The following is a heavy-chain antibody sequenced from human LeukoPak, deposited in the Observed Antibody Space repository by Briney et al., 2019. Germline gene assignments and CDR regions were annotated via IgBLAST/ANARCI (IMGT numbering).Heavy chain of an antibody. CDR1: GYTFTGYY. J-gene: IGHJ5*02. CDR2: INPNSGGT. CDR3: ARDNDILTGDWFDP. V-gene: IGHV1-2*02. Sequence: GASVKVSCKASGYTFTGYYMHWVRQAPGQGLEWMGWINPNSGGTNYAQKFQGRVTMTRDTSISTAYMELSRLRSDDTAVYYCARDNDILTGDWFDPWGQGTLVTVSS. D-gene: IGHD3-9*01.